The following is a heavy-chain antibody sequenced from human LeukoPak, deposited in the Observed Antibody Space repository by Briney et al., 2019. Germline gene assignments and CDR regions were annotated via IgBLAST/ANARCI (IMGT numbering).Heavy chain of an antibody. CDR3: ASLDGGSYAGDY. J-gene: IGHJ4*02. D-gene: IGHD1-26*01. V-gene: IGHV1-69*04. Sequence: SVKASCKASGGTFSSYAISWVRQAPGQGLEWMGRIIPILGIANYAQKFQGRVTITAGKSTSTAYMELSSLRSEDTAVYYCASLDGGSYAGDYWGQGTLVTVSS. CDR1: GGTFSSYA. CDR2: IIPILGIA.